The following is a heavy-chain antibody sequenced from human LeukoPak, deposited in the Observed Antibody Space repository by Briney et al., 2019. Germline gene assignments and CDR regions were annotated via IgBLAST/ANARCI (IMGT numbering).Heavy chain of an antibody. CDR2: IFGNSGSTGST. Sequence: GGSLRLSCVASGFTFSNYAMSWVRQAPGKGLEWVSGIFGNSGSTGSTYYADSVKGRFTISRDNSKNTLYLQMNSLRAEDTAVYFCAKDPRYDSRGYYYQYFQHWGQGTLVTVSS. D-gene: IGHD3-22*01. CDR3: AKDPRYDSRGYYYQYFQH. CDR1: GFTFSNYA. V-gene: IGHV3-23*01. J-gene: IGHJ1*01.